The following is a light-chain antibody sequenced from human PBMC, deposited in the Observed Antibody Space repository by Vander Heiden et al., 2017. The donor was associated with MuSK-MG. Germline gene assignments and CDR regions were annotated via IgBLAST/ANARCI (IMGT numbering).Light chain of an antibody. CDR3: QQEDNTPYT. CDR1: QRVLYSSNNKNY. Sequence: DIVMTQSPDSLAVSLGERATINCKSSQRVLYSSNNKNYLAWYQQIPGQPPKLLIYWASTRESGVPDRFSGSGSGTDFTLTISSLQAEDVAVYYCQQEDNTPYTFGQGTKMDIK. J-gene: IGKJ2*01. V-gene: IGKV4-1*01. CDR2: WAS.